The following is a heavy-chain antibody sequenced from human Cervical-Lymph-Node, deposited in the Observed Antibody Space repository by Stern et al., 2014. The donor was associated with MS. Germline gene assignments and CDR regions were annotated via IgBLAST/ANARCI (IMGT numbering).Heavy chain of an antibody. V-gene: IGHV5-51*01. J-gene: IGHJ5*02. CDR2: TYPGDSDT. CDR3: ARVNGGNSDWFDP. CDR1: GYMFASHW. D-gene: IGHD4-23*01. Sequence: VQLMQSGAEVKKPGESLKISCKASGYMFASHWIGWVRQMPGQGLEWMGITYPGDSDTRYSPSFQGLVTISVDKSISTAYLQWSSLKASDTAMYYCARVNGGNSDWFDPWGQGTLVTVSS.